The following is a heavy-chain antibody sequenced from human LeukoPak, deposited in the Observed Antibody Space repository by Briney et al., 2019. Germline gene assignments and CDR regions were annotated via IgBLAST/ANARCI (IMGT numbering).Heavy chain of an antibody. V-gene: IGHV5-51*01. CDR3: ARQVGKILTVTPRYFDN. CDR1: GYTFTDYW. D-gene: IGHD4-11*01. CDR2: VWPDDSDT. J-gene: IGHJ4*02. Sequence: GESLQISCKASGYTFTDYWIGWVRQMPGKGLEWMGIVWPDDSDTRYSSSFQGQVTISADKSTTTAYLQWSSLKASDTAMYYCARQVGKILTVTPRYFDNWGQGTLVTVSS.